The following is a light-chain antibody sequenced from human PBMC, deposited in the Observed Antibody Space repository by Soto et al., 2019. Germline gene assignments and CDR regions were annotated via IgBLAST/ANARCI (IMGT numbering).Light chain of an antibody. Sequence: PGEIATLSFMSSQSLRSGDLACYQQIPGQAPGLLIYGASSRATGIPDRFSGSGSGTDFTLTISRLEPEDFAVYYCQQYGSSPRTFGQGTKVDIK. J-gene: IGKJ1*01. CDR3: QQYGSSPRT. CDR2: GAS. CDR1: QSLRSGD. V-gene: IGKV3-20*01.